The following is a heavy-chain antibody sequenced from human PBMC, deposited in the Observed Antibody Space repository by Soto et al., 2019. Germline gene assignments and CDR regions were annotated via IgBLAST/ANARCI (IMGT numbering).Heavy chain of an antibody. CDR1: GYSFTSYW. V-gene: IGHV5-51*01. CDR3: ARWYSSGLYYLDY. Sequence: PGDSLKISWEGSGYSFTSYWIGWVRQMPGKALECMGIIYPGDSDTRYSPSFQGQVTISADKSTSTAYLQCSSLKASDTAMYYCARWYSSGLYYLDYWGQGTLVTVSS. J-gene: IGHJ4*02. D-gene: IGHD6-19*01. CDR2: IYPGDSDT.